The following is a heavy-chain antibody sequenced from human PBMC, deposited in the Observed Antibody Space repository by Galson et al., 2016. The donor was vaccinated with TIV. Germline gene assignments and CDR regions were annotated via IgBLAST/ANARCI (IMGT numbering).Heavy chain of an antibody. Sequence: PALVKPTQTLTLTCTFSGFSLSASEVGVGWIRQPPGKALEWLALIYGDDDQRYRPSLKSRLTITKDTSKNQVVLTMTNMDPVDTATYFCAHRQGRMGAFYIWGQGTMVTVSS. CDR1: GFSLSASEVG. CDR3: AHRQGRMGAFYI. CDR2: IYGDDDQ. V-gene: IGHV2-5*02. J-gene: IGHJ3*02. D-gene: IGHD1-26*01.